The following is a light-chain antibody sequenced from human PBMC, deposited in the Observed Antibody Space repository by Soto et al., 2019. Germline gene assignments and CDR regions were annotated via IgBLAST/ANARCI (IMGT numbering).Light chain of an antibody. J-gene: IGLJ1*01. CDR2: EVS. CDR1: SSDVGLYDF. Sequence: QSVLTQPASVSGSPGQSITISCTGASSDVGLYDFVSWYQHHPGKAPKLLIFEVSYRPSGVSSRFSGSKSGNTASLTISGLQAEDEADYYCNSYTRFSTYVFGTGTKVTVL. V-gene: IGLV2-14*01. CDR3: NSYTRFSTYV.